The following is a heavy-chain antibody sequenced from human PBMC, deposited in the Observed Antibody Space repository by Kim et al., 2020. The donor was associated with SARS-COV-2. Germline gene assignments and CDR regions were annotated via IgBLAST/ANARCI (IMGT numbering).Heavy chain of an antibody. CDR3: ARSGDYGRIY. CDR2: ST. D-gene: IGHD4-17*01. J-gene: IGHJ4*02. Sequence: STNYNPSLKSRVTIAVDTSKNQFSLKLSSVTAADTAVYYCARSGDYGRIYWGQGTLVTVSS. V-gene: IGHV4-59*01.